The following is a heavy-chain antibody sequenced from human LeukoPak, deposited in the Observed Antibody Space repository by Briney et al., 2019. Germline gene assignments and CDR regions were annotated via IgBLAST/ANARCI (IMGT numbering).Heavy chain of an antibody. J-gene: IGHJ4*02. Sequence: GGSLRLSCAVSGFTFSSYSMNWVRQAPGKGLECISYISSSSGTIYYADSVKGRFTISRDNAKNSLYLQMSSLRAEDTAVYYCARRGEETPPYYSDYWGQGTLVTVSS. V-gene: IGHV3-48*01. CDR3: ARRGEETPPYYSDY. CDR2: ISSSSGTI. CDR1: GFTFSSYS.